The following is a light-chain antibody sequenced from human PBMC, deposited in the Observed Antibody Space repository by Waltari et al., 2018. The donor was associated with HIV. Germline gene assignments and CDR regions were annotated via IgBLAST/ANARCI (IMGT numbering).Light chain of an antibody. CDR1: SSNIGSNT. Sequence: QSVLTQPPSASGTPGQRVTISCSGASSNIGSNTVNWYQQFPGTAPKLLIYSNNQRPSGVPDRFSGSKSGTSASLAISGLQSEDEADYYCSSYTSSSTVVFGGGTKLTVL. CDR2: SNN. CDR3: SSYTSSSTVV. V-gene: IGLV1-44*01. J-gene: IGLJ2*01.